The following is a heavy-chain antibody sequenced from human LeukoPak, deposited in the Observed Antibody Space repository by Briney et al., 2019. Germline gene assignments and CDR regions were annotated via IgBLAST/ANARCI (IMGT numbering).Heavy chain of an antibody. V-gene: IGHV3-21*01. J-gene: IGHJ4*02. CDR3: ARDHCSSASCSTPPSY. D-gene: IGHD2-2*02. CDR2: ISSSSSYI. CDR1: GFTFTTYT. Sequence: GGSLRLSCAASGFTFTTYTMNWVRQAPGKGLEWVSSISSSSSYIYYADSVKGRFTISRDNAKNSLYLQMNSLRAEDTALYYCARDHCSSASCSTPPSYWGQGTLVTVSS.